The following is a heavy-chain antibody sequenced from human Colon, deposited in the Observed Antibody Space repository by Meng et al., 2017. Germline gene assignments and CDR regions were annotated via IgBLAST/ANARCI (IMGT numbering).Heavy chain of an antibody. CDR2: IYHTGST. V-gene: IGHV4-4*02. Sequence: QMQLRESGPGLVKPSGTLSLTCAVSGVSISTTNWWTWFRQSPGKGLEWIGAIYHTGSTNYNPSLKSRVTISVDKSKKEISLKLTSVTAADTAVYYCARDPIPVPGINFDFWGQGTLVTVSS. J-gene: IGHJ4*02. CDR3: ARDPIPVPGINFDF. D-gene: IGHD6-19*01. CDR1: GVSISTTNW.